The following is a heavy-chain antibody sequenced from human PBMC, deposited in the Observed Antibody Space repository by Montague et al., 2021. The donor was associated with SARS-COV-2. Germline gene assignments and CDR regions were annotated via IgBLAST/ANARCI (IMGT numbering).Heavy chain of an antibody. CDR3: ARLPYDNSYGMDV. CDR2: IDYSGST. V-gene: IGHV4-59*01. D-gene: IGHD3-9*01. CDR1: GGSISTYY. Sequence: SETLSLTCTVSGGSISTYYWNWIRQFPGKGLEWIGYIDYSGSTXXXPSXRGRVIISVDRSKIQFSLKFNSVTAADTAIYYCARLPYDNSYGMDVWGQGTTVTVSS. J-gene: IGHJ6*02.